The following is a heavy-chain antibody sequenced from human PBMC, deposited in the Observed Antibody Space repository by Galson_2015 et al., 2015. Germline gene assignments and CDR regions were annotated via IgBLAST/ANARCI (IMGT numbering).Heavy chain of an antibody. Sequence: SLRLSCAASRFTFTRYTMNWVRQAPGEGLEWVAAVSFDGSKEYYADSVKGRFTVSRDSSKNTLFLQMNSLRVEDTAVYYCARDGVEYSTGQGGGSFDYWGQGTRVTVSS. CDR3: ARDGVEYSTGQGGGSFDY. CDR2: VSFDGSKE. D-gene: IGHD2-8*02. CDR1: RFTFTRYT. V-gene: IGHV3-30-3*01. J-gene: IGHJ4*02.